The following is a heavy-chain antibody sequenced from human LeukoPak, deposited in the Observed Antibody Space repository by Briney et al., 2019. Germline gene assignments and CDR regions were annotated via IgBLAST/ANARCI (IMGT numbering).Heavy chain of an antibody. J-gene: IGHJ5*02. D-gene: IGHD3-3*01. CDR2: IIPIFGTA. CDR3: ARRTIFGWFDP. CDR1: GYTFTSYG. V-gene: IGHV1-69*13. Sequence: ASVKVSCKASGYTFTSYGISWVRQAPGQGLEWMGGIIPIFGTANYAQKFQGRVTITADESTSTAYMELSSLRSEDTAVYYCARRTIFGWFDPWGQGTLVTVSS.